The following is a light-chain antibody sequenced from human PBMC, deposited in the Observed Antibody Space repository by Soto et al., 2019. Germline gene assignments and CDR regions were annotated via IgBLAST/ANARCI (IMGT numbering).Light chain of an antibody. CDR3: QSYDSSLSGYVI. V-gene: IGLV1-40*01. J-gene: IGLJ2*01. CDR2: GNS. Sequence: QSVLTQPPSVSGATGQRVTISCTGSSSNLWTPYDVHWYQQLPGTAPKLLIYGNSNRPSGVPDRFSGSKSGTSASLAITGLQAEDEADYYCQSYDSSLSGYVIFGGGTKLTVL. CDR1: SSNLWTPYD.